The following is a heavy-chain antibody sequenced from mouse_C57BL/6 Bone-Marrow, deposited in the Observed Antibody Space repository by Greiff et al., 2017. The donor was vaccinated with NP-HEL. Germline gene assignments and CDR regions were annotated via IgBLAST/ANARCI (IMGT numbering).Heavy chain of an antibody. D-gene: IGHD1-1*02. CDR2: IDPENGDT. J-gene: IGHJ3*01. Sequence: EVMLVESGAELVRPGASVKLSCTASGFNIKDDYMHWVKQRPEQGLEWIGWIDPENGDTEYASKFQGKATITADTSSNTAYLQLSSLTSEDTAVYYCTLWDWFAYWGQGTLVTVSA. CDR3: TLWDWFAY. CDR1: GFNIKDDY. V-gene: IGHV14-4*01.